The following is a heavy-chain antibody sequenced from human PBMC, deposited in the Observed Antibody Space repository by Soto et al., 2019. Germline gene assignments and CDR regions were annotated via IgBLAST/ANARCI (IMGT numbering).Heavy chain of an antibody. J-gene: IGHJ6*02. CDR1: GFTFSSYG. D-gene: IGHD4-17*01. V-gene: IGHV3-30*18. CDR2: ISYDGSNK. Sequence: QVQLVESGGGVVQPGRSLRLSCAASGFTFSSYGMHWVRQAPGKGLEWVAVISYDGSNKYYADSVKGRFTISRDNSKNTLYLQMNSLRAEDTAVYYCAKEGHYGGNGGVFYYYYGMDVWGQGTTVTVSS. CDR3: AKEGHYGGNGGVFYYYYGMDV.